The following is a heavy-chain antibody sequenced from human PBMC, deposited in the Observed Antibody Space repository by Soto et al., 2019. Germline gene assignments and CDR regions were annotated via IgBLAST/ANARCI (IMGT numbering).Heavy chain of an antibody. J-gene: IGHJ4*02. V-gene: IGHV3-13*01. Sequence: GGSLRLSCAASGFTFSSYDMHWVRQATGKGLEWVSAIGTAGDTYYPGSVKGRFTISRENAKNSLYLQMNSLRAEDTAVYYCAREGSWYAFDYWGQGTLVTVSS. CDR2: IGTAGDT. CDR1: GFTFSSYD. CDR3: AREGSWYAFDY. D-gene: IGHD6-13*01.